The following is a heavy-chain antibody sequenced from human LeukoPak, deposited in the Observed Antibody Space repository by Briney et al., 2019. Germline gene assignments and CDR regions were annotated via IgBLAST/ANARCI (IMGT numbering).Heavy chain of an antibody. V-gene: IGHV4-59*01. CDR3: AKTIGYGYAGGRFDP. J-gene: IGHJ5*02. Sequence: PSETLSLTCTVSGGSINNYYWSWLRHPPGKGLEWIGYIIYSGSTNYNPSLKSRVTISVDTSKNHFSLKLSSVTAADTAVYYCAKTIGYGYAGGRFDPWGQGTLVTVSS. D-gene: IGHD5-18*01. CDR2: IIYSGST. CDR1: GGSINNYY.